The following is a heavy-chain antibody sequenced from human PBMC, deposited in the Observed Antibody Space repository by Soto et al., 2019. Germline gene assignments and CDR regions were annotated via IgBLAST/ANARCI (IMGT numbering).Heavy chain of an antibody. D-gene: IGHD4-17*01. Sequence: PGGSLRLSCAASGFTVSSNYMSWVRQAPGKGLEWVSVIYSGGSTYYADSVKGRFTISRDNSKNTLYLQMNSLRAEDTAVYYCARDYGDYYYYYYGMDVWGQGTTVTVSS. CDR1: GFTVSSNY. CDR2: IYSGGST. J-gene: IGHJ6*02. CDR3: ARDYGDYYYYYYGMDV. V-gene: IGHV3-53*01.